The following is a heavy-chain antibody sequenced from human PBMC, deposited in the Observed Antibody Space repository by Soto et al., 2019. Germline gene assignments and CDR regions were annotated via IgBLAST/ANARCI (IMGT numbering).Heavy chain of an antibody. Sequence: EVQLLESGGGLVQPGGSLRLSFAASGFTFSSYAMSWVRQAPGKGLEWVSAISGSGGSTYYVDSVKGRVTIYRDNSKSTLSLSINSLRAEDTAVYYCAVYDSGAFDIWGQGTMDTVSS. V-gene: IGHV3-23*01. J-gene: IGHJ3*02. CDR3: AVYDSGAFDI. CDR1: GFTFSSYA. D-gene: IGHD6-25*01. CDR2: ISGSGGST.